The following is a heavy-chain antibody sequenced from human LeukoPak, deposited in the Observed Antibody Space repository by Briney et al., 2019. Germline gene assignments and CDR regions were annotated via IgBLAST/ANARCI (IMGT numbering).Heavy chain of an antibody. CDR3: ARVASSSYYYYYYMDV. Sequence: SVKVSCKASGGTFSSYAISWVGPAPGQGLEWLGGIIPIFGTANYAQKFQGRVTITADESTSTAYMDLSSLRSEDTAVYYCARVASSSYYYYYYMDVWGKGTTVTVSS. CDR2: IIPIFGTA. D-gene: IGHD6-6*01. V-gene: IGHV1-69*01. J-gene: IGHJ6*03. CDR1: GGTFSSYA.